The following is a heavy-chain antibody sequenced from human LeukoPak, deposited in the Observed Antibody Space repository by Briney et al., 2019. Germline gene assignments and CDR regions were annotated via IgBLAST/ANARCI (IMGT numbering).Heavy chain of an antibody. CDR1: GYTFTIHA. J-gene: IGHJ4*02. D-gene: IGHD6-6*01. V-gene: IGHV1-3*04. Sequence: ASVKVSCKASGYTFTIHAIHWMRQAPGQRLEWMGWINIGNGNTKYSQKFQGRVTITRDTSATTAYMELSSLRFEDTAVYYCARRAVRHFDYWGQGTLVTVSS. CDR3: ARRAVRHFDY. CDR2: INIGNGNT.